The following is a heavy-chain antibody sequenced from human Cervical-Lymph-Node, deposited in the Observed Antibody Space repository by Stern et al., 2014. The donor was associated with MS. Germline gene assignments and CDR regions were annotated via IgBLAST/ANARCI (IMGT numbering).Heavy chain of an antibody. J-gene: IGHJ4*02. CDR3: ARGPYNRDFFEY. Sequence: DQLVESGAEVRKPGSSVKVSCKASGGTFSRYGISWVRQAPGQGLEWVGGIIPVVGTADYAEQFQGRVTITADGSTSTAYMELSSLTSADTAVYYCARGPYNRDFFEYWGQGTLVTVSS. D-gene: IGHD1-1*01. V-gene: IGHV1-69*01. CDR2: IIPVVGTA. CDR1: GGTFSRYG.